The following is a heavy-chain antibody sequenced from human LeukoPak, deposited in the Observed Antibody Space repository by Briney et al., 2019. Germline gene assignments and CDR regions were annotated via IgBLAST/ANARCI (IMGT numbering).Heavy chain of an antibody. J-gene: IGHJ5*02. D-gene: IGHD1-26*01. CDR1: GGSISTYY. V-gene: IGHV4-59*01. CDR2: IYYSGST. CDR3: ARGYSTSSTWFDP. Sequence: ASETLSLTCTVSGGSISTYYWSWIRQPPGQGLEWIGSIYYSGSTNYNPSLNSRVTISVDTSKNQFSLKMTSVTAADTAVYYCARGYSTSSTWFDPWGQGALVTVSS.